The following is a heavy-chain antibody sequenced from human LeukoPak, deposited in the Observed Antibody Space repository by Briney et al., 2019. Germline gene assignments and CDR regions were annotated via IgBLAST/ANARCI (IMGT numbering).Heavy chain of an antibody. V-gene: IGHV3-7*01. CDR3: TRDYDFGPPDY. CDR2: IKKDGSEK. CDR1: GFTFRSYW. J-gene: IGHJ4*02. D-gene: IGHD3-3*01. Sequence: GGSLRLSCEGSGFTFRSYWLSWVRQAPGKGLEWVAKIKKDGSEKYYAESVKGRFTISRDNAKNSLHVQMNSLRAEDTAVYFCTRDYDFGPPDYWGRGTLVSVSS.